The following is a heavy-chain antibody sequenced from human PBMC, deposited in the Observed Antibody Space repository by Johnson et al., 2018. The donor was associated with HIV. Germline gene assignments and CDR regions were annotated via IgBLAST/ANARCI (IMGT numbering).Heavy chain of an antibody. V-gene: IGHV3-66*02. CDR1: GFTFSSNY. CDR2: TWNGGST. J-gene: IGHJ3*02. D-gene: IGHD3-10*01. CDR3: AKDQGWFGEFMNAFDI. Sequence: VQLVESGGGLVQPGGSLKLSCAASGFTFSSNYMSWVRQAPGKGLEGVSGITWNGGSTGNADAVKGRFTISRDNSKNTLYLQMNSLRAEDTAVYYCAKDQGWFGEFMNAFDIWGQGTMVTVSS.